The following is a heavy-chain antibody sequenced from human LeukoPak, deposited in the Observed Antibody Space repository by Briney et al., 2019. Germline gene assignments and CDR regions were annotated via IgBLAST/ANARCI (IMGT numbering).Heavy chain of an antibody. V-gene: IGHV1-8*01. CDR2: MNPNSGNT. J-gene: IGHJ3*02. D-gene: IGHD3-3*01. Sequence: ASVKVSCKASGYTFTSYDINWVRQATGQGLEWMGWMNPNSGNTGHAQKFQGRVTMTRNTSISTAYMELSSLRSEDTAVYYCARGLRPIFGVVQNDAFDIWGQGTMVTVSS. CDR1: GYTFTSYD. CDR3: ARGLRPIFGVVQNDAFDI.